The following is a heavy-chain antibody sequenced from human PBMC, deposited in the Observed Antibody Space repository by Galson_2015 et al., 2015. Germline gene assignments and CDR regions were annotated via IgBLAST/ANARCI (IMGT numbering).Heavy chain of an antibody. CDR2: MTSSLNT. Sequence: SLRLSCAASGFTFTSAYMSWIRQAPGKGLEWVSSMTSSLNTFYADSVKGRFTISRDNSKNALYLQMNSLRPEDTAVYQCLGGRVYWGQGILVTVSS. D-gene: IGHD3-10*01. V-gene: IGHV3-53*01. CDR1: GFTFTSAY. J-gene: IGHJ4*02. CDR3: LGGRVY.